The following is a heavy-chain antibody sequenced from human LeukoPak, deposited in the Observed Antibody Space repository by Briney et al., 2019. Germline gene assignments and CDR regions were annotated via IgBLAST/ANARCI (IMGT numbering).Heavy chain of an antibody. CDR3: ARERVVTPRYYYYYGMDV. CDR2: INPNSGGT. J-gene: IGHJ6*02. V-gene: IGHV1-2*04. D-gene: IGHD4-23*01. CDR1: GYTFTSYY. Sequence: ASVKVSCKASGYTFTSYYMHWVRQAPGQGLEWMGWINPNSGGTNYAQKFQGWVTMTRDTSISTAYMELSRLRSDDTAVYYCARERVVTPRYYYYYGMDVWGQGTTVTVSS.